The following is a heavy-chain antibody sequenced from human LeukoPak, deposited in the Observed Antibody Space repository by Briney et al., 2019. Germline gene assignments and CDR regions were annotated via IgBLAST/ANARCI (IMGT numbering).Heavy chain of an antibody. D-gene: IGHD1-14*01. CDR2: ISSSSSYI. J-gene: IGHJ3*02. V-gene: IGHV3-21*04. CDR3: ARDRKESDAFDI. CDR1: GFTFSSYS. Sequence: GGSLRLSCAASGFTFSSYSMNWVRQAPGKGLEWVSSISSSSSYIYYADSVKGRFTISRDNAKNSLYLQMNSLRAEDTALYYCARDRKESDAFDIWGQGTMVTVSS.